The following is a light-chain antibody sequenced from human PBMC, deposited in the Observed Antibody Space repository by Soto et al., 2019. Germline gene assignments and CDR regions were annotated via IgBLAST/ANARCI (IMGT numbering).Light chain of an antibody. CDR1: SSNIGTSS. V-gene: IGLV1-44*01. CDR3: AAWDDSLNGHV. CDR2: TTN. Sequence: QSALNQPHSASGTPGQRVTISCSGSSSNIGTSSVHWFQQLPGTAPKPLISTTNQRPSGVPERFSGSKSGTSASLAISGLQSEDEADYYCAAWDDSLNGHVFGTGTRSPS. J-gene: IGLJ1*01.